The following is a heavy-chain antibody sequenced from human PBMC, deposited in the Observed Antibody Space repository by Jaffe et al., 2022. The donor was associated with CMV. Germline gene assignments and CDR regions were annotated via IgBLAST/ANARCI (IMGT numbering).Heavy chain of an antibody. J-gene: IGHJ4*02. CDR3: ARQEWLAGHFDY. CDR2: IYYSGST. CDR1: GGSISSSSYY. V-gene: IGHV4-39*01. D-gene: IGHD6-19*01. Sequence: QLQLQESGPGLVKPSETLSLTCTVSGGSISSSSYYWGWIRQPPGKGLEWIGSIYYSGSTYYNPSLKSRVTISVDTSKNQFSLKLSSVTAADTAVYYCARQEWLAGHFDYWGQGTLVTVSS.